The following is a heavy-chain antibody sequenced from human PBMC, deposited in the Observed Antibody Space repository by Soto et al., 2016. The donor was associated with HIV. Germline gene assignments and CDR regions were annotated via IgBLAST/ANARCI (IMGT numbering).Heavy chain of an antibody. CDR1: GFTFNSYS. CDR2: ISSSSSTI. D-gene: IGHD3-10*01. V-gene: IGHV3-48*04. Sequence: EVQLVESGGGLVRPGGSLRLSCAASGFTFNSYSMNWVRQAPGKGLEWVSYISSSSSTIYYADSVKGRFTISRDNAKNSLYLQMNSLRAEDTAVYYCARELPGAVRKYGMDVWGQGTTVTVSS. J-gene: IGHJ6*02. CDR3: ARELPGAVRKYGMDV.